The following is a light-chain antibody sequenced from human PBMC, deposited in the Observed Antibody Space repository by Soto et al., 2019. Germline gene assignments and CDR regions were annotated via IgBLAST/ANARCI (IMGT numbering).Light chain of an antibody. J-gene: IGLJ1*01. CDR1: SSDVGAYIY. CDR2: EVS. Sequence: QSVLTQPPSASGSPGQSVTISCTGTSSDVGAYIYVSWYQQHPGKAPKLMIYEVSKRPSGVPDRFSGSKSGNTASLTVSGLQAEDEADYYCSSYAVRNSYVFGTGTKLTVL. CDR3: SSYAVRNSYV. V-gene: IGLV2-8*01.